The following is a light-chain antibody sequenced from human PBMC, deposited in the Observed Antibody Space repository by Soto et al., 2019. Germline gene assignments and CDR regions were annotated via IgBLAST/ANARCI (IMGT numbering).Light chain of an antibody. V-gene: IGLV2-23*01. J-gene: IGLJ1*01. Sequence: ALAQPASVSGCPGQSIAISCAGTSNDVGSYNLVSWYQHHPGKAPKLMIYGGSKRHSGVSDRFSGSKSGNTASLTISGLQAEDEADYYCCSFAGNTNYVFGTGTKVTVL. CDR2: GGS. CDR1: SNDVGSYNL. CDR3: CSFAGNTNYV.